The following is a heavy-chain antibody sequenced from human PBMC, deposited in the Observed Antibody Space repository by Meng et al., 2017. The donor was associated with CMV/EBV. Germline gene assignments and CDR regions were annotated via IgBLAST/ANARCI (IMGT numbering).Heavy chain of an antibody. V-gene: IGHV3-74*01. J-gene: IGHJ6*02. CDR3: AREDDYYYYGMDV. CDR2: INRDGSST. CDR1: GFTFSSYW. D-gene: IGHD5-24*01. Sequence: GESLKISCAASGFTFSSYWMHWVRQAPGKGLVWVSRINRDGSSTSYADSVKGRFTISRDNAKNTLYLQMNSLRAEDTAVYYCAREDDYYYYGMDVWGQGTTVTVSS.